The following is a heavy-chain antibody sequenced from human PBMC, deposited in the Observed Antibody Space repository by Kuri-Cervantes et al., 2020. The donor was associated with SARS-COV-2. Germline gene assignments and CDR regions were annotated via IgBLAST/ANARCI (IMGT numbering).Heavy chain of an antibody. CDR2: ISYDGSKK. V-gene: IGHV3-30-3*01. Sequence: GESLKISCAASGFTFSSYAVHWVRQAPGKGLEWVSVISYDGSKKYYADAVKGRFTISRDNSKNTLYLQMNSLRAEDTAVYYCARVVVVVPAANAPPDYWGQGTLVTVSS. CDR1: GFTFSSYA. D-gene: IGHD2-2*01. J-gene: IGHJ4*02. CDR3: ARVVVVVPAANAPPDY.